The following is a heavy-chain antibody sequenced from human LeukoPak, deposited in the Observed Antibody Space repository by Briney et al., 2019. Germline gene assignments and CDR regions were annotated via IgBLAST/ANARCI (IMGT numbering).Heavy chain of an antibody. V-gene: IGHV4-59*01. J-gene: IGHJ4*02. D-gene: IGHD3-3*01. CDR1: GVSISSYY. CDR2: IYYSGYT. Sequence: SETLSLTCTVSGVSISSYYWSWIRQPPGKGLEWIGYIYYSGYTNYNPSLKSRVTISVDTSKNQFSLKLSSVTAADTAVYYCARATGTIFGVVIPFDYWGQGTLVTVSS. CDR3: ARATGTIFGVVIPFDY.